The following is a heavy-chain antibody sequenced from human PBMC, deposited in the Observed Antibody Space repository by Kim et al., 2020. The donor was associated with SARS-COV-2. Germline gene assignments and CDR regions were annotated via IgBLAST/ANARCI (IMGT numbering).Heavy chain of an antibody. J-gene: IGHJ5*02. Sequence: GESLKISCKGSGYSFTNYWIGWVRQMPGKGLEWMGVIYPGDSDTRYSPSFQGQVTISADRSITTAYLQWSSLKASDTAMYYCAKHQGGQGYKFERWGQGTLVPVS. CDR1: GYSFTNYW. V-gene: IGHV5-51*01. CDR2: IYPGDSDT. CDR3: AKHQGGQGYKFER. D-gene: IGHD5-12*01.